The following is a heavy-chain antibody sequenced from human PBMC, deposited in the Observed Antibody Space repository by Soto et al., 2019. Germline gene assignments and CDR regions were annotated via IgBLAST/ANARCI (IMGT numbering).Heavy chain of an antibody. CDR3: ETASSPPPGDLLFDY. J-gene: IGHJ4*02. Sequence: ASVKVSCKVSGYTLTELSMHWVRQAPGKGLEWMGGFDPEDGETIYAQKFQGRVTMTEDTSTDTAYMELSSLRSEDTAVYYCETASSPPPGDLLFDYWGQGTLVTVSS. CDR2: FDPEDGET. CDR1: GYTLTELS. V-gene: IGHV1-24*01. D-gene: IGHD2-2*01.